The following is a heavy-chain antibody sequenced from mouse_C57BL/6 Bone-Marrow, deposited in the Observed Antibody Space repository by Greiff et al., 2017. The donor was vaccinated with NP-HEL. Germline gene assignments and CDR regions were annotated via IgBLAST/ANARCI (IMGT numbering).Heavy chain of an antibody. CDR1: GYTFTSYG. CDR2: IYPRSGNT. J-gene: IGHJ4*01. CDR3: ASDRGPMDY. V-gene: IGHV1-81*01. Sequence: VQGVESGAELARPGASVKLSCKASGYTFTSYGISWVKQRTGQGLEWIGEIYPRSGNTYYNEKFKGKATLTADKSSSTAYMELRSLTSEDSAVYFCASDRGPMDYWGQGTSVTVSS.